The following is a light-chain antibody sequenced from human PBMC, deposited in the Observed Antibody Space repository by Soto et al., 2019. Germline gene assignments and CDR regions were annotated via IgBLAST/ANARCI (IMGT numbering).Light chain of an antibody. CDR1: QSVSSSY. CDR3: QQYGSSIT. J-gene: IGKJ5*01. Sequence: ESVLTQSPGTLSLSPGERATLSCRASQSVSSSYLAWYQQKPGQAPRLLIHGASSRATGIPDRFSGSGSGTDFTLTISRLEPEDFAVYYCQQYGSSITLGQGTRLEIK. CDR2: GAS. V-gene: IGKV3-20*01.